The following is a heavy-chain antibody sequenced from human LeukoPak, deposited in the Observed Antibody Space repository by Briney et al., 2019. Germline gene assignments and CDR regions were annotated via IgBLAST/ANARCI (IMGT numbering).Heavy chain of an antibody. V-gene: IGHV1-18*01. CDR2: ISAYNGNT. Sequence: ASVKVSCKASGYTFTSYGISWVRQAPGQGLEWMGWISAYNGNTNYAQKLQGRVTMTTDTSTSTAYIELRSLRSDDTAVYYCARIQDYGDYVPSSEFDYWGQGTLVTVSS. CDR1: GYTFTSYG. CDR3: ARIQDYGDYVPSSEFDY. D-gene: IGHD4-17*01. J-gene: IGHJ4*02.